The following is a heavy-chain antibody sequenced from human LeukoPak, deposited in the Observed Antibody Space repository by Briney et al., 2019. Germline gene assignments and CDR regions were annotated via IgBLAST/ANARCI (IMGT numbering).Heavy chain of an antibody. D-gene: IGHD6-13*01. Sequence: SETLSLTCTVSGGSISSSTFYWGWIRQPPGKGLEWIGTIYYSWSTFCNPSLKSRVTVSVDTSKNQFSLKLSSVTAADTAVYYCARVYYSNSYDYWYFDLWGRGTLVTVSS. V-gene: IGHV4-39*07. CDR1: GGSISSSTFY. J-gene: IGHJ2*01. CDR2: IYYSWST. CDR3: ARVYYSNSYDYWYFDL.